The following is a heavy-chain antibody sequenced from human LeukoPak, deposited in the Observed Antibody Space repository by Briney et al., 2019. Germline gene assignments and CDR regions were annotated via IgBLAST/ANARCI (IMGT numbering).Heavy chain of an antibody. J-gene: IGHJ3*02. Sequence: GGSLRLSCAASGFAFGGCEMNWVRQAPGQGLEWIASISSSGATTHYADSVKGRFGISRDNAKNSLFLQMSSLGAEDTATYFCASGLWGAFDIWAQGTMVSVSS. D-gene: IGHD3-16*01. CDR2: ISSSGATT. V-gene: IGHV3-48*03. CDR3: ASGLWGAFDI. CDR1: GFAFGGCE.